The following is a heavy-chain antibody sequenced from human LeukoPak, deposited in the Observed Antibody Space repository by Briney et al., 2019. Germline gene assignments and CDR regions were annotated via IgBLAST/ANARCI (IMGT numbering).Heavy chain of an antibody. Sequence: GSLRLSCAASGFPFSSYWMHWVRQVPGKGLLWVSRINSDGSATIYADSVRGRFTISRDNAKNTLYLQMSGLRVEDTAVYHCASDSPYYGMDVWGQGTTATVSS. J-gene: IGHJ6*02. CDR3: ASDSPYYGMDV. CDR2: INSDGSAT. V-gene: IGHV3-74*01. CDR1: GFPFSSYW.